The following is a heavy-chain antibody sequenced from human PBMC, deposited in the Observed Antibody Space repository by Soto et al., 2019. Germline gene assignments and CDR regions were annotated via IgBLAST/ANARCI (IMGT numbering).Heavy chain of an antibody. CDR1: GFTFSSYS. J-gene: IGHJ6*03. Sequence: GGSLRLSCAASGFTFSSYSMNWVRQAPGKGLEWVSYISSSSSTIYYADSVKGRFTISRDNAKNSLYLQMNSLRAEDTAVYYCARGHSGYCSGGSCYSGYYYYYMDVWGKGTTVTVSS. D-gene: IGHD2-15*01. CDR3: ARGHSGYCSGGSCYSGYYYYYMDV. V-gene: IGHV3-48*01. CDR2: ISSSSSTI.